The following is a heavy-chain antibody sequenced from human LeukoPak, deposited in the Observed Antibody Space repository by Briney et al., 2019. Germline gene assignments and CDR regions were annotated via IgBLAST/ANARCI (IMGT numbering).Heavy chain of an antibody. J-gene: IGHJ4*02. Sequence: GGSLRPSCAASGFTFKNFAMHWVRQAPGKGLEYVSALRSDGATTYYADSVKGRFIISRDNSKNTLYLQMGSLRSEDMGLYYCARARRSGQQSYYFDYCGQGTPVTVSS. D-gene: IGHD6-19*01. V-gene: IGHV3-64*02. CDR1: GFTFKNFA. CDR3: ARARRSGQQSYYFDY. CDR2: LRSDGATT.